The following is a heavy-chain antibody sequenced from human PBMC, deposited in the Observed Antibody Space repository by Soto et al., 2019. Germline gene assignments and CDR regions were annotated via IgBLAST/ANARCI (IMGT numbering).Heavy chain of an antibody. J-gene: IGHJ5*02. CDR2: IYYSGRT. Sequence: PSETMSLTCTVSGGSLSSGGNYWSWIRQHPGKGLEWIGNIYYSGRTYYNPSLKSRVTISVDTSKNQFSLKLSSVTAADTAVYYCARVFSDSSTFFDPWGQGTLVTVSS. CDR1: GGSLSSGGNY. V-gene: IGHV4-31*02. CDR3: ARVFSDSSTFFDP. D-gene: IGHD6-13*01.